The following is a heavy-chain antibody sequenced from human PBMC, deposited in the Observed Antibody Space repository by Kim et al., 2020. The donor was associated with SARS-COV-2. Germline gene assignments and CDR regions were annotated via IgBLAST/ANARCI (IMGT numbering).Heavy chain of an antibody. CDR2: IIPILGIT. J-gene: IGHJ4*02. CDR1: GGTFSSYA. Sequence: SVKVSCKASGGTFSSYAINWVRQAPGQGLEWMGRIIPILGITNYAQKFQGRVTITADKSTSTAYMELSSLRSEDTALFYCARDPQGGALDYWGQGTLVTVSS. V-gene: IGHV1-69*04. D-gene: IGHD3-16*01. CDR3: ARDPQGGALDY.